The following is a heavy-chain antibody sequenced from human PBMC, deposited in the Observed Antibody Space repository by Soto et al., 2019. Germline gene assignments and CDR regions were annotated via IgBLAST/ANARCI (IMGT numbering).Heavy chain of an antibody. CDR1: GLSFRNFG. D-gene: IGHD3-22*01. CDR3: AKNFDSSGDLFYFDS. Sequence: GGSLRLSCAASGLSFRNFGMHWVRQAPGKGLEWVAVISYDGTEKDYADSVEGRLTISRDNPKYTVDLQMNSLRVEDTAVYYCAKNFDSSGDLFYFDSWGQGTLVTVSS. J-gene: IGHJ4*02. V-gene: IGHV3-30*18. CDR2: ISYDGTEK.